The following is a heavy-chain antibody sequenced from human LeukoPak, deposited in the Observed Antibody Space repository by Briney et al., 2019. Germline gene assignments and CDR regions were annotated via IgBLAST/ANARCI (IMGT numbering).Heavy chain of an antibody. CDR2: IHYSGST. J-gene: IGHJ4*02. Sequence: SESLSLTCTVSGGSISSYYWSWIRQPPGKGLEWIGYIHYSGSTNYNPSLKSRVTISLDTSKNQFSLKLSSVTAADTAVYYCARGRRDGYNWYYFDYWGQGTLVTVSS. CDR3: ARGRRDGYNWYYFDY. CDR1: GGSISSYY. V-gene: IGHV4-59*08. D-gene: IGHD5-24*01.